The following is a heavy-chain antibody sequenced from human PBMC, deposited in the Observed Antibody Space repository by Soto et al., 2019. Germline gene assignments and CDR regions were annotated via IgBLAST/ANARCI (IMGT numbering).Heavy chain of an antibody. Sequence: SETLSLTCTVSGGSISSGGYYWSWIRQHPGKGLEWIGYIYYSGSTYYNPSLKSRVTISVDTSKNQFSLKLSSVTAADTAVYYCARDRGPLYYYDSSGYFDYWGQGTLVTVSS. J-gene: IGHJ4*02. CDR3: ARDRGPLYYYDSSGYFDY. CDR1: GGSISSGGYY. D-gene: IGHD3-22*01. CDR2: IYYSGST. V-gene: IGHV4-31*03.